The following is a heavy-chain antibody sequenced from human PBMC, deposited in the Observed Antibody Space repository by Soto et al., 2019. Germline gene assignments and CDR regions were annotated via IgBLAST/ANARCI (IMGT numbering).Heavy chain of an antibody. J-gene: IGHJ4*02. V-gene: IGHV4-61*01. D-gene: IGHD3-3*01. Sequence: PSETLSLTCTVSGGSVSSGSYYWSWIRQPPGKGLEWIGYIYYSGSTNYNPSLKSRVTISVDTSKNQFSLKLSSVTAADTAVYYCARATHYDFWSGPYYFDYSGQGTLVTVSS. CDR3: ARATHYDFWSGPYYFDY. CDR1: GGSVSSGSYY. CDR2: IYYSGST.